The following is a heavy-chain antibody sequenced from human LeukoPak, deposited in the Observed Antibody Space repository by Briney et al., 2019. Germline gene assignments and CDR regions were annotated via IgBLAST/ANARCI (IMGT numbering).Heavy chain of an antibody. CDR3: ARAPQLERPDFDY. J-gene: IGHJ4*02. CDR1: GYTFTGYY. CDR2: ISPNSGGT. Sequence: ASVKVSCKASGYTFTGYYMHWVRQAPGQGLEWMGWISPNSGGTNYAQKFQGRGTMTRDTSISTAYMELSRLRSDDMAVYYRARAPQLERPDFDYWGQGTLVTVSS. D-gene: IGHD1-1*01. V-gene: IGHV1-2*02.